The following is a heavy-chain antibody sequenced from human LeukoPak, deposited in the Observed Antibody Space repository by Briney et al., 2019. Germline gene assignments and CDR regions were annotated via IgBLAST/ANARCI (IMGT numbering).Heavy chain of an antibody. CDR1: GFTFSSYG. D-gene: IGHD1-7*01. CDR3: AKDGKTRNWNYFQAKPVY. Sequence: GGSLRLSCAASGFTFSSYGMSWVRQAPGQGLEWVSGISGSGGGTYYADSVKGRFSISRDISKNTLYLQMNSLRAEDTAIYYCAKDGKTRNWNYFQAKPVYWGQGTLVTVSS. CDR2: ISGSGGGT. V-gene: IGHV3-23*01. J-gene: IGHJ4*02.